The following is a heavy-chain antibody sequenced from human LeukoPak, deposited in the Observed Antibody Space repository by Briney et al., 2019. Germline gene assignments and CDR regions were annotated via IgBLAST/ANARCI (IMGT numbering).Heavy chain of an antibody. CDR1: GYTFNTYG. CDR3: ARDDASWGLQSRTGIDY. J-gene: IGHJ4*02. D-gene: IGHD2-8*02. V-gene: IGHV1-18*01. CDR2: ISAYNGLT. Sequence: GASVKVSCKASGYTFNTYGISRVRQAPGQGLEWMGWISAYNGLTNYAQNLQDRITMTTDTSTTAYMELRSLRFDDTAVYYCARDDASWGLQSRTGIDYWGQGTLVTVSS.